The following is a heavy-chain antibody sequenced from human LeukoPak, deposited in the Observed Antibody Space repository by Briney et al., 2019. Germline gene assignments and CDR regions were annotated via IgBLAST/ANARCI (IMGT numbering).Heavy chain of an antibody. V-gene: IGHV4-34*01. CDR1: GGPFSGYY. CDR3: AIEPHCSSTSCPDYYGMDV. CDR2: INHSGST. J-gene: IGHJ6*04. Sequence: PSETLSLTCAVYGGPFSGYYWSWIRHPPGKGLEWIGEINHSGSTNYNPSLKSRVTISVDTTKNQFSLKLSSVTAADTAVYYCAIEPHCSSTSCPDYYGMDVWGKGTTVTVSS. D-gene: IGHD2-2*01.